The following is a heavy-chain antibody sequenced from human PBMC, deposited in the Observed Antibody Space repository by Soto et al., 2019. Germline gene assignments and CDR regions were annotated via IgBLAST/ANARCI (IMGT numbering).Heavy chain of an antibody. D-gene: IGHD1-1*01. CDR1: GFTFSNYG. J-gene: IGHJ4*02. V-gene: IGHV3-48*01. Sequence: EVHLVESGGGLVQPGGSLRLSCEASGFTFSNYGINWVRQAPGKGLECVSHISSSSSTIYYAESVKGRFSISRDNAKNSLYLQMSSLRGEDTAVYYCATSFITTVGTTAWGQGTQVTVSS. CDR3: ATSFITTVGTTA. CDR2: ISSSSSTI.